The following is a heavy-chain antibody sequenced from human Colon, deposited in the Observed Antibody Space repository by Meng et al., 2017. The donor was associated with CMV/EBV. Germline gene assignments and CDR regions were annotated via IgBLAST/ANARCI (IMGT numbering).Heavy chain of an antibody. D-gene: IGHD2-21*01. CDR2: IYSGGST. CDR1: GFTISSSY. Sequence: GGSLSLSCATSGFTISSSYMAWFRQTPGKGLEWVALIYSGGSTYYADSVKGRLTISRDDSTDTLFLQMNNLQVEDTGLYYCARGPMIAEGVWGLGTLVTVSS. CDR3: ARGPMIAEGV. J-gene: IGHJ4*02. V-gene: IGHV3-66*02.